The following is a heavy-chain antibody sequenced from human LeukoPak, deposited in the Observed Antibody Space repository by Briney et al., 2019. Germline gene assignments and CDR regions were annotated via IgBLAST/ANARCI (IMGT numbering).Heavy chain of an antibody. D-gene: IGHD3-10*01. CDR3: ARIKEYGFDI. J-gene: IGHJ3*02. CDR1: GFTFSSYG. CDR2: IKDDGSEK. V-gene: IGHV3-7*01. Sequence: GRSLRLSCAASGFTFSSYGMHWVRQAPGKGPEWVANIKDDGSEKYYLDSVKGRFTISRDNAKNSLYLQMNSLRAEDTAVYSCARIKEYGFDIWGQGTMVTVSS.